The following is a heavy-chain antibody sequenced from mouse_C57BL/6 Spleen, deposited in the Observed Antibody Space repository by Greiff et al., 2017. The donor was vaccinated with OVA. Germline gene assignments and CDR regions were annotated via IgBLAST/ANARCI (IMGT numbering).Heavy chain of an antibody. CDR1: GYTFTSYW. V-gene: IGHV1-52*01. D-gene: IGHD4-1*01. CDR3: ARDGTGYYYAMDY. Sequence: VQLQQSGAELVRPGSSVKLSCKASGYTFTSYWMHWVKQRPIQGLEWIGNIDPSDSETHYNQKFKDKATLTVDKSSSTAYMQLSSLTSEDSAVYYCARDGTGYYYAMDYWGQGTSVTVSS. J-gene: IGHJ4*01. CDR2: IDPSDSET.